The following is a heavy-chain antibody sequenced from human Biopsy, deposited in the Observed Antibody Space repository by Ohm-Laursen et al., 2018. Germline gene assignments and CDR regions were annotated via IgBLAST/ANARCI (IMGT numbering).Heavy chain of an antibody. Sequence: GASVKVSCKTSGYDFTIHGINWVRQAPGQGLEWLGWIRVFQDDIVYAQKFQGRVTMTTDTSTTTAYLELRSLTSDDTAVYYCARDRRRRLKVVVDNYYHFGMDVWGQGTWVTVSS. CDR2: IRVFQDDI. D-gene: IGHD2-15*01. V-gene: IGHV1-18*04. CDR3: ARDRRRRLKVVVDNYYHFGMDV. J-gene: IGHJ6*02. CDR1: GYDFTIHG.